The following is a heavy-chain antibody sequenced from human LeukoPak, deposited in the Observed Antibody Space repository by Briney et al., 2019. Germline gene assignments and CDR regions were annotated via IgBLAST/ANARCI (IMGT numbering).Heavy chain of an antibody. CDR2: IWYAGSNK. CDR3: AKDTPIYSGYAKRYFDY. CDR1: GFTFSSYG. D-gene: IGHD5-12*01. V-gene: IGHV3-33*06. J-gene: IGHJ4*02. Sequence: PGGSLRLSCAASGFTFSSYGMRWVRQAPGKGLERVAVIWYAGSNKYYADSVKGRYTISRDNSKNPLYLQMNSLRAENTAVYYCAKDTPIYSGYAKRYFDYWGQGTLVTVSS.